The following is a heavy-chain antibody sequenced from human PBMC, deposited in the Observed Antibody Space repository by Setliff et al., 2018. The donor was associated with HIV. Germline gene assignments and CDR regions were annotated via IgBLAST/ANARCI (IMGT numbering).Heavy chain of an antibody. J-gene: IGHJ3*02. CDR2: INPSSGST. CDR1: GYTFTGYY. V-gene: IGHV1-46*01. CDR3: ASKGGSGNYPDSDAFDI. Sequence: ASVKVSCTTSGYTFTGYYIHWVRQVPGQGLEWMGIINPSSGSTTYAEKFQGRVTMTRDTSTSTVYMELRSLRSEDTAIYYCASKGGSGNYPDSDAFDIWGQGTLVTVSS. D-gene: IGHD3-10*01.